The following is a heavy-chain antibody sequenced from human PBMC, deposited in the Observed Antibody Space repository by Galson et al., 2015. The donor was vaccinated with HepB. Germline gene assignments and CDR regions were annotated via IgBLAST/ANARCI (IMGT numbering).Heavy chain of an antibody. CDR2: IYWDDDK. Sequence: PALVKPTQTLTLTCTFSGFSLSTSGVGVGWIRQPPGKALEWLALIYWDDDKRYSPSLKSRLTITKDTSKNQVVLTMTNMDPVDTATYYCALRRGLLWFRETNWFDPWGQGTLVTVSS. J-gene: IGHJ5*02. V-gene: IGHV2-5*02. CDR1: GFSLSTSGVG. D-gene: IGHD3-10*01. CDR3: ALRRGLLWFRETNWFDP.